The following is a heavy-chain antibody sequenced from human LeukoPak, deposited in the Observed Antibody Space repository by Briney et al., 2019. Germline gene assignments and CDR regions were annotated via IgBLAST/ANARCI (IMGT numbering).Heavy chain of an antibody. D-gene: IGHD1-26*01. J-gene: IGHJ3*02. V-gene: IGHV4-31*03. CDR2: IYYSGST. CDR1: GDSISSGGYY. CDR3: ARDRRWELLHAFDI. Sequence: SETLSLTCTVSGDSISSGGYYWSWIRQHPGKGLEWIGYIYYSGSTYYNPSLKSRVTISVDTSKNQFSLKLSSVTAADTAVYYCARDRRWELLHAFDIWGQGTVVSVSS.